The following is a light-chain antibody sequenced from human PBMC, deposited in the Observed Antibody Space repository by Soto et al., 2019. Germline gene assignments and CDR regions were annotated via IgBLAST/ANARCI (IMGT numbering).Light chain of an antibody. V-gene: IGKV3-20*01. CDR1: QRVSSSY. J-gene: IGKJ3*01. CDR3: QQYHTSPLT. Sequence: EIVLTQSPATLSLSPGERATLSCRASQRVSSSYLAWYQQKPAQAPRLLIYGASSRATGIPDRFSGSGCGTAFTLTISRLEPEDFAAYYCQQYHTSPLTFGPGTKVDIK. CDR2: GAS.